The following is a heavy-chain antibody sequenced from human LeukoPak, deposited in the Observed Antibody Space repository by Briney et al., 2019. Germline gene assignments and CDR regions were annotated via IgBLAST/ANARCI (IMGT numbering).Heavy chain of an antibody. J-gene: IGHJ5*02. CDR3: ARDRRIQGFDP. V-gene: IGHV3-7*01. CDR2: IKQDGGEK. Sequence: GGSLRLSCAASGFTFSGYWMSWLRQAPGKGLEWVANIKQDGGEKYYVDSVKGRFTISRDNAKNSLYLQMNSLRAEDTAVYYCARDRRIQGFDPWGQGTLVTVSS. D-gene: IGHD6-6*01. CDR1: GFTFSGYW.